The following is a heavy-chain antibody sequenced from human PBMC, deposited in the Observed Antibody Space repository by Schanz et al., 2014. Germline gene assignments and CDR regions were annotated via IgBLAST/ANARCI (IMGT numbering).Heavy chain of an antibody. Sequence: EVQLLESGGGLAQPGGSLRLACAASGFTVSNSYIHWVRQAPGKGLEWGSTIYSSGSTYYADSVQGRFTISRDNSKNALYLQMDSLRAEDTAVYYCARDMTSMGESGFYYYGMDVWGQGTTATVSS. CDR3: ARDMTSMGESGFYYYGMDV. CDR2: IYSSGST. CDR1: GFTVSNSY. V-gene: IGHV3-66*01. J-gene: IGHJ6*02. D-gene: IGHD1-26*01.